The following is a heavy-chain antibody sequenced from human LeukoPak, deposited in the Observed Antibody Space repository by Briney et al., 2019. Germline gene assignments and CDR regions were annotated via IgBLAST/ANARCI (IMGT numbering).Heavy chain of an antibody. CDR2: ISAKNGNT. V-gene: IGHV1-18*04. Sequence: GASVKVSCKTSGFSFTAYYIHWVRQAPGQGLEWMGWISAKNGNTKYAQKLQGRVIMTTDTSTSTAYMELRSLRSDDTAVYYCATTYCSDGSCYWFSLDYWGQGTLVTVSS. CDR3: ATTYCSDGSCYWFSLDY. D-gene: IGHD2-15*01. J-gene: IGHJ4*02. CDR1: GFSFTAYY.